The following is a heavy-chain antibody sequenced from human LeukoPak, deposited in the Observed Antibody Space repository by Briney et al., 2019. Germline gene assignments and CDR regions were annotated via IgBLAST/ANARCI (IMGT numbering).Heavy chain of an antibody. CDR3: ARVESGRPTDNWFDP. Sequence: SVKVSCKPSVYTFTSYDINWVRQATGQGVEWMGWMNPNSGNTGYAQKFQVRVPMTRNTSISTAYMELSSLRSEDTAVYCCARVESGRPTDNWFDPWGQGTLVTVSS. J-gene: IGHJ5*02. CDR1: VYTFTSYD. V-gene: IGHV1-8*01. D-gene: IGHD6-25*01. CDR2: MNPNSGNT.